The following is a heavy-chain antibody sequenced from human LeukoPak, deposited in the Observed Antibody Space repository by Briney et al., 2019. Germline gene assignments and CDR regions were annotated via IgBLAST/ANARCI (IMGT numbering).Heavy chain of an antibody. CDR2: IRYDGSNK. CDR3: ARWLVGVTDF. CDR1: GFTFSSYG. Sequence: GGSLRLSCAASGFTFSSYGMHWVRQAPGKGLEWVAFIRYDGSNKYYADSVKGRFTISRDNSKNILYLQMDSLRAEDTSVYYCARWLVGVTDFWGQGTLVTVSS. V-gene: IGHV3-30*02. J-gene: IGHJ4*02. D-gene: IGHD6-19*01.